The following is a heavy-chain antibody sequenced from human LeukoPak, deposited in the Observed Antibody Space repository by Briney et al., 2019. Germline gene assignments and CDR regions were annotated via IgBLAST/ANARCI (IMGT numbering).Heavy chain of an antibody. CDR1: GYTFTGYY. CDR3: ARGYYDFWSGYFL. J-gene: IGHJ4*02. CDR2: IIPILGIA. Sequence: SVKVSCKASGYTFTGYYMHWVRQAPGQGLEWMGWIIPILGIANYAQKFQGRVTITADKSTSTAYMELSSLRSEDTAVYYCARGYYDFWSGYFLWGQGTLVTVSS. V-gene: IGHV1-69*10. D-gene: IGHD3-3*01.